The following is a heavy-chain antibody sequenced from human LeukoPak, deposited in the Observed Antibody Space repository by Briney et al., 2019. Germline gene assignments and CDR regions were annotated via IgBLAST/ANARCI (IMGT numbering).Heavy chain of an antibody. V-gene: IGHV1-18*01. D-gene: IGHD4-17*01. J-gene: IGHJ4*02. Sequence: ASVKVSCKASGYTFTSHGISWVRQAPGQGLEWMGWISAYNGNTDYAQKFRGGVTMTTDTSTSTAYMELRSLRSDDTAVYYCARDQYGASFDYWGQGTLVTVSS. CDR3: ARDQYGASFDY. CDR1: GYTFTSHG. CDR2: ISAYNGNT.